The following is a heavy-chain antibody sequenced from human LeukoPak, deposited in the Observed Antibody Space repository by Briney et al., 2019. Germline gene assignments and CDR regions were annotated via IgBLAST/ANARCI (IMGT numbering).Heavy chain of an antibody. CDR2: ISYDGSNK. D-gene: IGHD1-26*01. CDR1: GFTFSSYA. CDR3: AGIVGASVFDY. Sequence: GGSLRLSCAASGFTFSSYAMHCVRQAPGKGLEWVAVISYDGSNKYYADSVKGRFTISRDNSKNTLYLQMNSLRAEDTAVYYCAGIVGASVFDYWGQGTLVTASS. J-gene: IGHJ4*02. V-gene: IGHV3-30-3*01.